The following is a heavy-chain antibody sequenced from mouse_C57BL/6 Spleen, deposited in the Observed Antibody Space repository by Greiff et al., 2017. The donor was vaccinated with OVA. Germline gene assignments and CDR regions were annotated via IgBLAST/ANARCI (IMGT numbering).Heavy chain of an antibody. J-gene: IGHJ4*01. Sequence: EVKLMESGGGLVQPGGSLSLSCAASGFTFTDYYMSWVRQPPGKALEWLGFIRNKANGYTTEYSASVKGRFTISRDNSQSILYLQMNALRAEDSATYYCARPLTYSYYAMDYWGQGTSVTVSS. CDR2: IRNKANGYTT. CDR3: ARPLTYSYYAMDY. V-gene: IGHV7-3*01. CDR1: GFTFTDYY. D-gene: IGHD2-12*01.